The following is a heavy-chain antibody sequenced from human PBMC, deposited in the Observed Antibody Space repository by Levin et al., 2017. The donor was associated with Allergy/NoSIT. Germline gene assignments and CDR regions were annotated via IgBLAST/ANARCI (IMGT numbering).Heavy chain of an antibody. J-gene: IGHJ4*02. CDR1: GFSFSNYA. D-gene: IGHD3-9*01. Sequence: PGGSLRLSCLASGFSFSNYAFHWVRQAPGKGLEYVSGISNNGGNTYYADSVRGRFTISRDNSKNTLYLQMSSLRAEDTAVYYCVKSAGFDWLMRGGRRTYYFDHWGQGTLVTVS. V-gene: IGHV3-64D*06. CDR2: ISNNGGNT. CDR3: VKSAGFDWLMRGGRRTYYFDH.